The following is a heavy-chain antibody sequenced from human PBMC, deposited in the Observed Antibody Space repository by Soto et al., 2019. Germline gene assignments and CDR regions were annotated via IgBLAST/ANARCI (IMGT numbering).Heavy chain of an antibody. D-gene: IGHD3-3*01. V-gene: IGHV1-8*01. CDR1: GYTFTSYD. CDR3: ARRACVTIFGVVIAHPDY. CDR2: MNPNSGNT. Sequence: QVQLVQSGAEMKKHGASVKVSCKASGYTFTSYDINWVRQATGQGLEWMGWMNPNSGNTGYAQKFQGRVTRTMNTSISTAYMERSSLRSVDTAVYYCARRACVTIFGVVIAHPDYWGQGTLVTVSS. J-gene: IGHJ4*02.